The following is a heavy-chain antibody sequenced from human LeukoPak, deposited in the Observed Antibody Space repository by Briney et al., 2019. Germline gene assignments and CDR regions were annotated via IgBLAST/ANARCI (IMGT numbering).Heavy chain of an antibody. CDR1: GGSIMNYY. V-gene: IGHV4-59*01. CDR3: ARDHGGYYFDY. Sequence: PSETLSLTCTVSGGSIMNYYWSWFRQPPGKRLEWIGHIYYSGNTNYSPSLKSRVSISVDTSRNQFSLRLSSVTAADTAVYYCARDHGGYYFDYWGRGTLVTVSS. J-gene: IGHJ4*02. D-gene: IGHD3-16*01. CDR2: IYYSGNT.